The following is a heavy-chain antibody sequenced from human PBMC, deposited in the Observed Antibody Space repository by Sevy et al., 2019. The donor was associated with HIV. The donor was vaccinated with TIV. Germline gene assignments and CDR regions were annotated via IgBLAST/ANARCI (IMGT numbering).Heavy chain of an antibody. Sequence: ASVKVSCKASGYTFTRYEINWVRQATGQGLEWMGWMNPNSGDTGSVQKFQGRVTMTRNTSISTAYMELRSLRSDDTAVYYCARAIGTTVVTPVDYWGQETLVTVSS. CDR2: MNPNSGDT. V-gene: IGHV1-8*01. CDR3: ARAIGTTVVTPVDY. D-gene: IGHD3-10*01. CDR1: GYTFTRYE. J-gene: IGHJ4*02.